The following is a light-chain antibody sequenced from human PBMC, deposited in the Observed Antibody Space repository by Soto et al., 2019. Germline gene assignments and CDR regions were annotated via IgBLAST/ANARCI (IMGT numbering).Light chain of an antibody. CDR1: QSVLYSSNNKNY. CDR2: LAS. V-gene: IGKV4-1*01. CDR3: QQYYSTPYT. Sequence: DIVMTQSPDSLAVSLGERATINCKSSQSVLYSSNNKNYLAWYQHKPGQPPQLLIYLASTRESGVPDRFSGSGSGTDFTLTISSLQAEDVAVYYCQQYYSTPYTFGQGTKLEFK. J-gene: IGKJ2*01.